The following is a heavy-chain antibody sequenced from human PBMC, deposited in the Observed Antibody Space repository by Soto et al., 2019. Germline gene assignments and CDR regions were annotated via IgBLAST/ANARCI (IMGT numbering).Heavy chain of an antibody. V-gene: IGHV3-30-3*01. Sequence: SGGSLRLSCVASGFTFSSYAMHWVRQAPGKGLEWVAVISYDGSNKYYADSVKGRFTISRDNSKNTLYLQMNSLRAEDTAVYYCARDLPVNWNYLWPDSWGQGTLVTVSS. CDR3: ARDLPVNWNYLWPDS. J-gene: IGHJ4*02. CDR2: ISYDGSNK. CDR1: GFTFSSYA. D-gene: IGHD1-7*01.